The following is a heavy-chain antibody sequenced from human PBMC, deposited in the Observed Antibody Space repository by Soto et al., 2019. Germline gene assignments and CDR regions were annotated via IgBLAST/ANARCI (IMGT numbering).Heavy chain of an antibody. V-gene: IGHV1-18*01. D-gene: IGHD3-10*01. CDR3: ARGGPTSADHYYGMDV. Sequence: ASVKVSCKASAYTFTRYGVNWVRQAPGQGLEWMGWINSSNGNAEYAQNLQGRVTMTIDTSTSTAYMELRSLRSDDTAVYYCARGGPTSADHYYGMDVWGQGTTVTVSS. CDR2: INSSNGNA. CDR1: AYTFTRYG. J-gene: IGHJ6*02.